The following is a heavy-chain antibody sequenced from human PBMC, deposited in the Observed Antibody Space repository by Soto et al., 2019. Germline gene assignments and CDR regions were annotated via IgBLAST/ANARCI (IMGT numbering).Heavy chain of an antibody. CDR2: ISGTGVSI. J-gene: IGHJ4*02. D-gene: IGHD3-3*01. CDR1: GFTFSSYA. V-gene: IGHV3-23*01. Sequence: DVQLLESGGVLVQPGGSMRLSCAASGFTFSSYAVTWVRQAPGKGLEWVSIISGTGVSIFYADSVKGRFTISRDHSNNTLYLQMHSLTAEDTAVYYCAKALTTFGVVTNHFAFWGQGALVTVSS. CDR3: AKALTTFGVVTNHFAF.